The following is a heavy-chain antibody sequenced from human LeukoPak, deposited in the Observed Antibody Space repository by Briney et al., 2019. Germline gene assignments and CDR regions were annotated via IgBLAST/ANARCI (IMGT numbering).Heavy chain of an antibody. V-gene: IGHV4-31*11. CDR1: GGSFSGYY. Sequence: PSETLSLTCAVYGGSFSGYYWSWIRQHPGKGLEWIGYIYYSGSTYYNPSLKSRVTISVDTSKNQFSLRLSSVTAADTAVYYCAREYVYFSRPGGAFDIWGQGTMVTVSS. D-gene: IGHD3-16*01. CDR2: IYYSGST. CDR3: AREYVYFSRPGGAFDI. J-gene: IGHJ3*02.